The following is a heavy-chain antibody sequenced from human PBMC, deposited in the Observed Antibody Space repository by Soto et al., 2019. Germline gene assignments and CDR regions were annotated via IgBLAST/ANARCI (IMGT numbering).Heavy chain of an antibody. V-gene: IGHV3-23*01. Sequence: EVQLLESGGGLVQPGGSLRLSCAASGFSFSSYAMSWVRQAPGKGLEWVSAISGSGGSTYYADSVEGRFTISRDNSKNTLYLQMSSLRAEDTAVYYCAKDQRGYSSTARIDYWGQGTLVTVSS. D-gene: IGHD6-13*01. CDR2: ISGSGGST. CDR3: AKDQRGYSSTARIDY. J-gene: IGHJ4*02. CDR1: GFSFSSYA.